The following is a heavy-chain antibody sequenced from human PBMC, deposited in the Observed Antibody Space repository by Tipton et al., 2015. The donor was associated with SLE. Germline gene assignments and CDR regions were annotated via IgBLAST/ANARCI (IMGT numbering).Heavy chain of an antibody. CDR3: TREARGFDY. CDR2: IYSSGHT. Sequence: SLRLSCTASGFLFRNYAMTWVRQAPGKGLEWVSAIYSSGHTYYADSVKGRFTISRDNSKNTVYLQMNSVRAEDTAVYYCTREARGFDYWGQGNLVTVSS. CDR1: GFLFRNYA. J-gene: IGHJ4*02. V-gene: IGHV3-23*05.